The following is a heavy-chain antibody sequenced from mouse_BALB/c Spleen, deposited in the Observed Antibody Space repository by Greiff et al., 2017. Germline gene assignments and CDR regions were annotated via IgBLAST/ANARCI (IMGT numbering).Heavy chain of an antibody. Sequence: VQGVESGPGLVAPSQSLSITCTVSGFSLTDYGVSWIRQPPGKGLEWLGVIWGGGSTYYNSALKSRLSISKDNSKSQVFLKMNSLQTDDTAMYYCAKHGNYGVDYFDYWGQGTTLTVSS. V-gene: IGHV2-6-5*01. D-gene: IGHD2-1*01. J-gene: IGHJ2*01. CDR2: IWGGGST. CDR3: AKHGNYGVDYFDY. CDR1: GFSLTDYG.